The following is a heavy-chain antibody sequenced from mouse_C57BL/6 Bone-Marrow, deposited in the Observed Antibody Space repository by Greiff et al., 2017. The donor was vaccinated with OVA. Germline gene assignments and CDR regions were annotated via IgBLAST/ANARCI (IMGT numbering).Heavy chain of an antibody. D-gene: IGHD3-2*02. V-gene: IGHV1-82*01. CDR1: GYAFSSSW. CDR3: AADSSGPCDY. Sequence: VQLQQSGPELVKPGASVKISCKASGYAFSSSWMNWVKQRPGKGLEWIGRIYPGDGDTNYNGKFKGKATLTADKSSSTAYMQLSSLTSEDSAVYFCAADSSGPCDYWGQGTTLTVSS. J-gene: IGHJ2*01. CDR2: IYPGDGDT.